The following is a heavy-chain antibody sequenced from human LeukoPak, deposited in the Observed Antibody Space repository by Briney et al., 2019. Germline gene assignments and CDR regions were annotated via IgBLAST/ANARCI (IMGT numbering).Heavy chain of an antibody. Sequence: GGSLRLSCAASGFTFSSYAMSWVRQAPGKGLEWVSAISGSGGSTYYADSVKGRFTISRDNSKNTLYLQMNSLRAEDTAVYYCAKPRAIVVVPAAIDYWGQGTLVTVSS. D-gene: IGHD2-2*01. CDR1: GFTFSSYA. J-gene: IGHJ4*02. CDR3: AKPRAIVVVPAAIDY. CDR2: ISGSGGST. V-gene: IGHV3-23*01.